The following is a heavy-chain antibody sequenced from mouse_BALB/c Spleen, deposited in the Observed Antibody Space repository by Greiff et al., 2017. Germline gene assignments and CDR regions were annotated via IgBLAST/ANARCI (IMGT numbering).Heavy chain of an antibody. CDR3: ASDSLYGNYSAWFAY. CDR2: IRNKANGYTT. J-gene: IGHJ3*01. D-gene: IGHD2-1*01. CDR1: GFTFTDYY. Sequence: EVQLVESGGGLVQPGGSLRLSCATSGFTFTDYYMSWVRQPPGKALEWLGFIRNKANGYTTEYSASVKGRFTISRDNSQSILYLQMNTLRAEDSATYYCASDSLYGNYSAWFAYWGQGTLVTVSA. V-gene: IGHV7-3*02.